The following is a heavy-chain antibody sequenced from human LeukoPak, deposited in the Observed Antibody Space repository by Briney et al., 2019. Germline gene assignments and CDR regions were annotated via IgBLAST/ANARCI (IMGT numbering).Heavy chain of an antibody. V-gene: IGHV3-23*01. CDR3: GKGQMYEVFIIPSKNIAPGGVYFDY. CDR2: ISGSGGST. D-gene: IGHD3-9*01. Sequence: GGSLRLSCAASGFTFSSYAMSWVRQAPGKGLEWVSAISGSGGSTYYADSVKGRFTISRDNSKNTLYLQMNSLRAEDTAVYYCGKGQMYEVFIIPSKNIAPGGVYFDYWGKGTLATVSS. CDR1: GFTFSSYA. J-gene: IGHJ4*02.